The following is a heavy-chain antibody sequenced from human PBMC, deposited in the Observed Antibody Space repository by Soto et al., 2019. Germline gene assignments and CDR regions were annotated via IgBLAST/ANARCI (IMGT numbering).Heavy chain of an antibody. D-gene: IGHD6-19*01. CDR1: GGSISSGDYY. CDR3: ARDGRIALAATDL. CDR2: IYYSGTT. J-gene: IGHJ1*01. Sequence: TLSLTCTVSGGSISSGDYYWSWIRHPSGKGLEWIGYIYYSGTTYYNPSLRTRLTISVDTSKIQFSLRLSSVTAADTAVYYCARDGRIALAATDLWGKGT. V-gene: IGHV4-30-4*01.